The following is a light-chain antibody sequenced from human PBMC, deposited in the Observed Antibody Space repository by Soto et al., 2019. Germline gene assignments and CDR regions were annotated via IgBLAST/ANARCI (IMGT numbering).Light chain of an antibody. J-gene: IGKJ5*01. CDR3: QQCNTSPTT. CDR1: QIISSW. CDR2: AAS. Sequence: IQMTQSPSTLSSSVEDRVIITCRASQIISSWLAWYQQKPGKAPQLLIYAASTLETGVPSRFSVSRSGPEGTLTISGLQKDDGATYDGQQCNTSPTTFGQGTRLENK. V-gene: IGKV1-5*01.